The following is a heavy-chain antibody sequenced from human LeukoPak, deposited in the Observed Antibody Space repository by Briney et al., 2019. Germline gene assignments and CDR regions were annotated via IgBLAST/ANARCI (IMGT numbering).Heavy chain of an antibody. CDR1: GFTFSSYG. Sequence: GGSLRLSCAASGFTFSSYGMHWVRQAPGKGLEWVAVIWYDGSNKYYADSVKGRFTISRDNSKNTLYLQMNSLRAEDTAVYYCARVSLRGSNYGMDVWGQGTTVTVSS. CDR2: IWYDGSNK. V-gene: IGHV3-33*01. CDR3: ARVSLRGSNYGMDV. D-gene: IGHD3-16*01. J-gene: IGHJ6*02.